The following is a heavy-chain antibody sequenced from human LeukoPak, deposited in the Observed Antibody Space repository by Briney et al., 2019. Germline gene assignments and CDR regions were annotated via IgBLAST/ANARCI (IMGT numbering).Heavy chain of an antibody. V-gene: IGHV4-38-2*02. CDR3: ARVSRITVVRVVTVPAKFFFDF. J-gene: IGHJ4*02. D-gene: IGHD3-10*01. Sequence: PSETLSLTCTVSGYSISSGYFWGWIRQPPGKGLEWIESLYHGGITYYNPSLKSRVSISMDTSRNQFSLQMTSVTAADTAVYYCARVSRITVVRVVTVPAKFFFDFWGQGILVTVSS. CDR2: LYHGGIT. CDR1: GYSISSGYF.